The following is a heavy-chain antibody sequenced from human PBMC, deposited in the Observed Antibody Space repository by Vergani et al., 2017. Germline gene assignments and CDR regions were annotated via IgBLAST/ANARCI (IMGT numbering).Heavy chain of an antibody. CDR2: ISGRGGST. Sequence: EVQLLESGGDLVQPGGSLRLSCAASGFTFNHYAMNWVRQAPGKGLEWVSGISGRGGSTYYAGSVKGRFTISRDSSKNTLYLQMNSLSAGYTAVYYCAKANPRNSGYDYLYYYHAMDVWGQGTTVTVSS. V-gene: IGHV3-23*01. D-gene: IGHD5-12*01. CDR1: GFTFNHYA. CDR3: AKANPRNSGYDYLYYYHAMDV. J-gene: IGHJ6*02.